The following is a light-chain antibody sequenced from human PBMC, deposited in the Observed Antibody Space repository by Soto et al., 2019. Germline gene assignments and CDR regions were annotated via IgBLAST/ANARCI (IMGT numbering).Light chain of an antibody. J-gene: IGKJ1*01. V-gene: IGKV1-39*01. CDR2: SAS. CDR3: QQSHDVPLS. CDR1: QTIHSD. Sequence: DIQMTQSPSSLSASIGARVTIACRASQTIHSDLNWYQQKPGKAPKLLISSASSLQSGVPSRFSGGGFGTDFTLTISSLQPEDFATYYCQQSHDVPLSSGQGTKVEI.